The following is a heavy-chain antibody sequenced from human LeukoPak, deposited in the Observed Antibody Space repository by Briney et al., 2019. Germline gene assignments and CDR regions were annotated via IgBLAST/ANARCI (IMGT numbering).Heavy chain of an antibody. J-gene: IGHJ5*02. V-gene: IGHV1-69*05. Sequence: ASVKVSCKASGGTFSSYAISWVRQAPGQGLEWMGGIIPIFGTANYAQKFQGRVTITTDESTSTAYMELSSLRSEDTAVYYCARATSAVRYCSSTSCYFGNWFDPWGQGTLVTVSS. CDR1: GGTFSSYA. D-gene: IGHD2-2*01. CDR2: IIPIFGTA. CDR3: ARATSAVRYCSSTSCYFGNWFDP.